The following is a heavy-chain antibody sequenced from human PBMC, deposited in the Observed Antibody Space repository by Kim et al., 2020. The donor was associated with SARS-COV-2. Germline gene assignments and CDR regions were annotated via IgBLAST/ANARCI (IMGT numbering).Heavy chain of an antibody. J-gene: IGHJ5*02. CDR1: GGSIGSNY. V-gene: IGHV4-59*13. Sequence: SETLSLTCTVSGGSIGSNYWTWIRQPPGKGLEWIGNIYNSRSTNYNPSLKSRVTISVDTSKSQISLRVSSVTTADMAVYYCARGGYWFGPWGQGTLVTVSS. D-gene: IGHD2-15*01. CDR2: IYNSRST. CDR3: ARGGYWFGP.